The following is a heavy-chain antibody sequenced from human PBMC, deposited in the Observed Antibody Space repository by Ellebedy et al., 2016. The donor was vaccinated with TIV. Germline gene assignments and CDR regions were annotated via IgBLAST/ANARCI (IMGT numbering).Heavy chain of an antibody. D-gene: IGHD6-19*01. V-gene: IGHV3-7*01. CDR2: VKQDGSEK. Sequence: GESPKISCAAPGFTFTNHLMSWVRQAPGKGLEWVANVKQDGSEKYYVDSVKGRFTISRDNAKNSVYLQLSSLGAEDTAVYYCARDVWGGGWAWGQGTPVTVSS. J-gene: IGHJ5*02. CDR3: ARDVWGGGWA. CDR1: GFTFTNHL.